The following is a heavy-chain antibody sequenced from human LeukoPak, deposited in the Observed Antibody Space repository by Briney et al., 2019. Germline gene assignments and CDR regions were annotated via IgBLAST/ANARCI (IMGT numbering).Heavy chain of an antibody. Sequence: PSETLSLTCTVSGGSISSYYWSWIRQPPGKGLGWIGYIYYSGRTNYNPSLKSRVTISVDTSKNQFSLKLSSVTAADTAVYYCARRIPSSTFDYWGQGTLVTVSS. CDR1: GGSISSYY. CDR3: ARRIPSSTFDY. J-gene: IGHJ4*02. D-gene: IGHD2-2*02. CDR2: IYYSGRT. V-gene: IGHV4-59*01.